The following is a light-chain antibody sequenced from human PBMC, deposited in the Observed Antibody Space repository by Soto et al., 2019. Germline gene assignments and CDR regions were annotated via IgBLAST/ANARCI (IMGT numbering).Light chain of an antibody. CDR2: EVS. CDR3: GLYTSTDTPFV. Sequence: QSALAQPSSVSGSPGQSITISCTGTSTDVGGYNYVSWYQHHPGKGPKLIIYEVSNRPSGVSDRFSGSKSGNKASLIISNLEAEDESEYYCGLYTSTDTPFVFGTGTKGTVL. CDR1: STDVGGYNY. J-gene: IGLJ1*01. V-gene: IGLV2-14*01.